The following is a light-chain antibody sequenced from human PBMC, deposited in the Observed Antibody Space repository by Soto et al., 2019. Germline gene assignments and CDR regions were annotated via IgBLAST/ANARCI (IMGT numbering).Light chain of an antibody. CDR2: KAS. CDR3: QQYNSYSIT. Sequence: DIQMTQSPSTLSESVGDRVTITCRASQSISSWLAWYQQKQGKAPKLLIYKASSLESGVPSRFSGSGSGTEFTLTISSLQPDDFATYYCQQYNSYSITFGQGTRLEIK. V-gene: IGKV1-5*03. J-gene: IGKJ5*01. CDR1: QSISSW.